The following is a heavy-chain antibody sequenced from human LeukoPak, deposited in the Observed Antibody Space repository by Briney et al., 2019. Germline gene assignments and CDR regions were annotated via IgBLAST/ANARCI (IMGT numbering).Heavy chain of an antibody. Sequence: PGGSLRLSCAASGFTFSSYSMNWVRQAPGKGLEWVSAISGGGGSTYYADSVKGRFTISRDSAKNTLYLQMNSLRAEDTAVYYCVKGTYRSGWDFWGQGTLVTVSS. CDR1: GFTFSSYS. J-gene: IGHJ4*02. CDR3: VKGTYRSGWDF. V-gene: IGHV3-23*01. D-gene: IGHD6-19*01. CDR2: ISGGGGST.